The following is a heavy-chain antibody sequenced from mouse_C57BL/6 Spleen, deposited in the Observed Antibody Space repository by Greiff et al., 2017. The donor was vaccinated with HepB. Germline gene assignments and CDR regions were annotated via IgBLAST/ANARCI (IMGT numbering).Heavy chain of an antibody. Sequence: VQLQQSGPELVKPGASVKISCKASGYAFSSSWMNWVKQRPGKGLEWIGRIYPGDGDTNYNGKFKGKATLTADKSSSTAYMQLSSLTSEDSAVYFCAREGNYYGSGFAYWGQGTLVTVSA. V-gene: IGHV1-82*01. CDR1: GYAFSSSW. CDR2: IYPGDGDT. D-gene: IGHD1-1*01. CDR3: AREGNYYGSGFAY. J-gene: IGHJ3*01.